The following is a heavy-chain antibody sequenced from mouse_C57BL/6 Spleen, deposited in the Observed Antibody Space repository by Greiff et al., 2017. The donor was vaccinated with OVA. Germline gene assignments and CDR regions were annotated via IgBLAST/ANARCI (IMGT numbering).Heavy chain of an antibody. CDR1: GYTFTSYD. Sequence: VQLQQSGPELVKPGASVKLSCKASGYTFTSYDINWVKQRPGQGLEWIGWIYSRGGSTKYNEKFKGKATLTVDTSSSTAYMELHSLTSEDSAVYFCAQAYYSNGDYWGQGTTLTVSS. CDR3: AQAYYSNGDY. V-gene: IGHV1-85*01. CDR2: IYSRGGST. D-gene: IGHD2-5*01. J-gene: IGHJ2*01.